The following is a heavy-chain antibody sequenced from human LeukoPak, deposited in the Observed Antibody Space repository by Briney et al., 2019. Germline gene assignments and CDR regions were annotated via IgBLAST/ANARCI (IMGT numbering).Heavy chain of an antibody. D-gene: IGHD2/OR15-2a*01. CDR2: ISSCSSYI. Sequence: PGGSLRLSCAASGFTFRTYSMNWVRQAPGKGLEWVSCISSCSSYIYYADSLKGRFTISRDNAKNSLYLQMNSLRAEDTAVYYCARSIPPDYWGQGTLVTVSS. V-gene: IGHV3-21*01. CDR3: ARSIPPDY. J-gene: IGHJ4*02. CDR1: GFTFRTYS.